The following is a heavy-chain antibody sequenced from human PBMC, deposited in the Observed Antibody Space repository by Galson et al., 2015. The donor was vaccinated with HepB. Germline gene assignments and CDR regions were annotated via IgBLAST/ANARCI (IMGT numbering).Heavy chain of an antibody. CDR3: ARILLVDTAMVLPADY. D-gene: IGHD5-18*01. Sequence: IFSNDEKSYSTSLKSRLTISKDTSKSQVVLTMTNMDPVDTATYYCARILLVDTAMVLPADYWGQGTLVTVSS. J-gene: IGHJ4*02. V-gene: IGHV2-26*01. CDR2: IFSNDEK.